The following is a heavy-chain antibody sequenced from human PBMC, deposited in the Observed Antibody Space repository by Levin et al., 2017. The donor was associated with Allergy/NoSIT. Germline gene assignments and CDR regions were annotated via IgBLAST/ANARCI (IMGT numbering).Heavy chain of an antibody. D-gene: IGHD6-13*01. V-gene: IGHV3-23*01. Sequence: GGSLRLSCAASGFTFSSFAMSWVRQAPGKGLEWVSTISGTGGSTYHADSVKGRFTISRDNSKNTLYLQINSLRVEDTAVYYCAKESKNFGVAAAGTLGYFDYWGQGTLVTVSS. CDR3: AKESKNFGVAAAGTLGYFDY. CDR2: ISGTGGST. CDR1: GFTFSSFA. J-gene: IGHJ4*02.